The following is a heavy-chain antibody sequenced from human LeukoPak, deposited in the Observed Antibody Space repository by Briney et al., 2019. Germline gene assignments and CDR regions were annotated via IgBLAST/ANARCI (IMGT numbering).Heavy chain of an antibody. J-gene: IGHJ5*02. CDR2: ISREGTNE. Sequence: PGRSLRLSCAASGFTFSNFNMHWVRQAPGEGLEWVALISREGTNEYYADSVKGRFTISRDNSKNSLYLQMNGLRVEDTAVYYCAKDLGYSQGRGFGHWGQGTPVTVSS. CDR1: GFTFSNFN. V-gene: IGHV3-30*18. D-gene: IGHD5-18*01. CDR3: AKDLGYSQGRGFGH.